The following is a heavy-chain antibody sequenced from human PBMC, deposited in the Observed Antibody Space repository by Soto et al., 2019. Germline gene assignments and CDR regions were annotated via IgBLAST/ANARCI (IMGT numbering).Heavy chain of an antibody. CDR1: GFTFSRSW. CDR3: ARERSSGWLDY. CDR2: VMQDGSEK. D-gene: IGHD6-19*01. J-gene: IGHJ4*01. V-gene: IGHV3-7*01. Sequence: GGSLRLSCAASGFTFSRSWMSWVRQAPGKGLEWVANVMQDGSEKYYVDSVKGRFTISRDNSKNSLYLQMNSLSLEDTAVYYCARERSSGWLDYWGLGTLVTVSS.